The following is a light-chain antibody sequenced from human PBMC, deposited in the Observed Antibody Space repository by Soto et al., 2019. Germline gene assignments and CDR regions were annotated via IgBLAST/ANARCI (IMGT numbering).Light chain of an antibody. J-gene: IGKJ1*01. CDR2: GPS. V-gene: IGKV3-15*01. Sequence: EIVMTQSPAILSVSPGERATLSCRASQSVGSNFAWYQQKPGQAPRLLMYGPSTRATGLPARFSDSGSGTEFTLTISNLQSEDFAVYYCHQFNNWPPGTFGQGTKVEIK. CDR3: HQFNNWPPGT. CDR1: QSVGSN.